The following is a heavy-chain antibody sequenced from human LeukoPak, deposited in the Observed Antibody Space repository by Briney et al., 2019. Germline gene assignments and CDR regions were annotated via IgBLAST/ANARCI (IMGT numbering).Heavy chain of an antibody. Sequence: SETLSLTCTVSGGSISSGDYYWSWIRQPPGKGLEWIGYIYYSGSTYYNPSLKGRVTISVDTSKNQFSLKLSSVTAADTAVYYCARAKLWLRPPLTNNWFDPWGQGTLVTVSS. CDR3: ARAKLWLRPPLTNNWFDP. D-gene: IGHD5-18*01. CDR1: GGSISSGDYY. V-gene: IGHV4-30-4*01. CDR2: IYYSGST. J-gene: IGHJ5*02.